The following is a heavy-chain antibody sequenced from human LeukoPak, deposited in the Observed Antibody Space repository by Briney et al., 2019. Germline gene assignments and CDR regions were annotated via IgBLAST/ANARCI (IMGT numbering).Heavy chain of an antibody. CDR2: IYTSGST. CDR1: GGSISSGSYY. CDR3: AREKRYYDILTGYYKAPPIDY. J-gene: IGHJ4*02. Sequence: SQTLSLTCTVSGGSISSGSYYWSWIRQPPGKGLEWIGRIYTSGSTNYNPSLKSRVTISVDTSKNQFSLKLSSVTAADTAVYYCAREKRYYDILTGYYKAPPIDYWGQGTLVTVSS. V-gene: IGHV4-61*02. D-gene: IGHD3-9*01.